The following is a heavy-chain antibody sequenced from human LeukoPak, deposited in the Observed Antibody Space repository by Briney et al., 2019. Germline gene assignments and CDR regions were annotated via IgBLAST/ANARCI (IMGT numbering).Heavy chain of an antibody. Sequence: SETLSLTCSVYGGSFSDYYCSWIRQPPGKGLEWIGEISHSGSTKFNPSLKSRVTISVDTSRNQFSLNLTSVTAADTAVYYCARAGLSIFGMITPNWFDPWGQGTPGQRLL. CDR2: ISHSGST. CDR1: GGSFSDYY. D-gene: IGHD3-3*01. CDR3: ARAGLSIFGMITPNWFDP. V-gene: IGHV4-34*01. J-gene: IGHJ5*02.